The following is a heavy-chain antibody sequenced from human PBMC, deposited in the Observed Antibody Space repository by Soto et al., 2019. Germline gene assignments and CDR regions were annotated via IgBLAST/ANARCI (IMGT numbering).Heavy chain of an antibody. J-gene: IGHJ2*01. D-gene: IGHD3-9*01. CDR1: GGTFSSYA. Sequence: QVQLVQSGAEVKKPGSSVKVSCKASGGTFSSYAISWVRQAPGQGLEWMGGIIPIFGTANYAQKFQGSVTMPANESTSPAYMELSSLRSEDTAVYYCARTETRVYAILAGQVWYFDLWGRGALVTVSS. V-gene: IGHV1-69*12. CDR3: ARTETRVYAILAGQVWYFDL. CDR2: IIPIFGTA.